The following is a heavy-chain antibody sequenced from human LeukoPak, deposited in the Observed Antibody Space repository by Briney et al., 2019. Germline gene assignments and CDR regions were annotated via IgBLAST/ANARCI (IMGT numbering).Heavy chain of an antibody. V-gene: IGHV4-61*01. CDR3: ARARNRYYYGSGSFDY. CDR1: GGSVSSGSYY. D-gene: IGHD3-10*01. CDR2: IYYSGST. J-gene: IGHJ4*02. Sequence: SETLSLTCTVSGGSVSSGSYYWSWIRQPPGKGLEWIGYIYYSGSTNYNPSLKSRVTISVDTSKNQFSLKLSSVTAADTAVYYCARARNRYYYGSGSFDYWGQGTLVTVSS.